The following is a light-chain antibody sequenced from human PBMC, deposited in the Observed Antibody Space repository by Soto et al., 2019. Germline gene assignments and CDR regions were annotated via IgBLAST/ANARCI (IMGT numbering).Light chain of an antibody. Sequence: EIVMTQSPATLCVSPGERATLPCRASQSVGNNLAWYQENPGQAPRILIHGASTRATGIPARFSGSGSGTEFTLTISSLQSEDFAVYYCPQQRNWPRAFGRGTKVDIK. CDR3: PQQRNWPRA. V-gene: IGKV3-15*01. CDR1: QSVGNN. CDR2: GAS. J-gene: IGKJ1*01.